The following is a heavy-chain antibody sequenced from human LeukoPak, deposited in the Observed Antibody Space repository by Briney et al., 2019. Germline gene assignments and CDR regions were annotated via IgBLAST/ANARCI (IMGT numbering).Heavy chain of an antibody. J-gene: IGHJ1*01. CDR3: ARDSSTFRNGDYSKGSFQH. CDR1: GFTFSSYA. V-gene: IGHV3-23*01. D-gene: IGHD4-17*01. CDR2: ISGSGGST. Sequence: PGGSLRLSCAASGFTFSSYAMSWVRQAPGKGLEWVSAISGSGGSTYYADSVKGRFTISRDNSKNTLYLQMNSLRAEDTAVYYCARDSSTFRNGDYSKGSFQHWGQGTLVTVSS.